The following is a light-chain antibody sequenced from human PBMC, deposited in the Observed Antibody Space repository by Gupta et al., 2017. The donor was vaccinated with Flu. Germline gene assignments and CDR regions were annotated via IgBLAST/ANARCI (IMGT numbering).Light chain of an antibody. CDR2: GDT. Sequence: VTISCTGSSSDVGAGYDVHWYQQFPGAAPRLLIYGDTNRPSGVPDRFSGSKSGTSASLAITGLQVEDEADYFCQTYDSTLRLYVFGSGTRVTV. V-gene: IGLV1-40*01. CDR1: SSDVGAGYD. CDR3: QTYDSTLRLYV. J-gene: IGLJ1*01.